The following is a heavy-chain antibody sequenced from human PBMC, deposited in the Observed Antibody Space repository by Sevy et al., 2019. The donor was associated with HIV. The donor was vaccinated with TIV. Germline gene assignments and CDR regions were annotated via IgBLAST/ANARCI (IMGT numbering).Heavy chain of an antibody. CDR2: INPNSGDT. CDR1: GYTFTGYY. J-gene: IGHJ6*02. D-gene: IGHD6-6*01. V-gene: IGHV1-2*02. Sequence: ASVKVSCKASGYTFTGYYMHWVRQAPGQGLEWMGWINPNSGDTNYAQKFQGRVTMTRDTSISTAYMELSRLRSDDTAVYYCAREGWSIAARPGGIDYYYYGMDVWGQGTTVTVSS. CDR3: AREGWSIAARPGGIDYYYYGMDV.